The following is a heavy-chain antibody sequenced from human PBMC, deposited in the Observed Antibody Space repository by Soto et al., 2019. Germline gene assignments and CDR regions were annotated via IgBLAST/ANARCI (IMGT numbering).Heavy chain of an antibody. J-gene: IGHJ4*02. CDR1: GFTPTTTP. D-gene: IGHD3-9*01. V-gene: IGHV3-23*01. Sequence: EVQLLESGGGLVLPGGSLRFSCAGSGFTPTTTPLSWVRQPPGKGLEWVTTISGTASRTYYVETVKGRFFISRDNSKNTANLQMNNLTLDDTAGYYCATSLRYFDNGGQGTRVTVSA. CDR2: ISGTASRT. CDR3: ATSLRYFDN.